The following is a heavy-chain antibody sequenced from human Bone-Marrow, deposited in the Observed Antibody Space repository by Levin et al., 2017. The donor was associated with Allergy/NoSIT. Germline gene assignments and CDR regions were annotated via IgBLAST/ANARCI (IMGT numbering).Heavy chain of an antibody. CDR3: ASTTLGPDAFDI. D-gene: IGHD1-1*01. CDR2: IDPSDSYT. J-gene: IGHJ3*02. Sequence: ASVKVSCKGSGYSFTSYWISWVRQMPGKGLEWMGRIDPSDSYTNYSPSFQGHVTISADKSISTAYLQWSSLKASDTAMYYCASTTLGPDAFDIWGQGTMVTVSS. CDR1: GYSFTSYW. V-gene: IGHV5-10-1*01.